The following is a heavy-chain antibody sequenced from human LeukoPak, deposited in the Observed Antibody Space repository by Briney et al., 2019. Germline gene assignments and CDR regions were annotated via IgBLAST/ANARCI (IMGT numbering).Heavy chain of an antibody. J-gene: IGHJ4*02. CDR3: ARRIAGSGVDY. Sequence: GESLQISCKGSGYNFISYWIGWVRQMPGKGLEWMGIIYPGDSDTRYSPSFQGQVTISADKPISTAYLQWRSLKASDGAMYYCARRIAGSGVDYWGQGTLVTVSS. V-gene: IGHV5-51*01. CDR1: GYNFISYW. CDR2: IYPGDSDT. D-gene: IGHD6-13*01.